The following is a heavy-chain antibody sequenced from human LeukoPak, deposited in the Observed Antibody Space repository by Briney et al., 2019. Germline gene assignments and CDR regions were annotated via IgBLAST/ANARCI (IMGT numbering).Heavy chain of an antibody. V-gene: IGHV3-20*04. CDR1: GFTFDDYG. CDR2: INWNGGST. D-gene: IGHD3-10*01. J-gene: IGHJ4*02. CDR3: AKDLAYYYGSGNLLNFDY. Sequence: GGSLRLSCAASGFTFDDYGMSWVRQAPGKGLEWVSGINWNGGSTGYADSVKGRFTISRDNSKNTLYLQMNSLRAEDTAVYYCAKDLAYYYGSGNLLNFDYWGQGTLVTVSS.